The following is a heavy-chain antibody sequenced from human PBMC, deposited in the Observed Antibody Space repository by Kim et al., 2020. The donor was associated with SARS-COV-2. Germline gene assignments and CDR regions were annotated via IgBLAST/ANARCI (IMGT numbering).Heavy chain of an antibody. J-gene: IGHJ5*02. Sequence: GGSLRLSCAASGFTFSNYAMSWVRQAPGKGLEWVSAISGSGGNTQSAESVKGRFTISRDNSKNTLYLQMNSLRAEDTAVYYCAKDVPDNGRYQGWFDPWGQGTLVTVSS. CDR3: AKDVPDNGRYQGWFDP. CDR1: GFTFSNYA. CDR2: ISGSGGNT. D-gene: IGHD1-26*01. V-gene: IGHV3-23*01.